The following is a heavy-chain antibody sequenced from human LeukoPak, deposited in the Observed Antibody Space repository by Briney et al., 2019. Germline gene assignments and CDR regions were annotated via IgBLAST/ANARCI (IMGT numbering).Heavy chain of an antibody. CDR2: IKQDGSDK. Sequence: GGSLRLSCAASGFTFSSYCMSWVRQAPGKWLEWVANIKQDGSDKFYVDSVNGRFTISRDNAKNSLYLQMNTLRAEDTAIYYCATFSGAHHKTFDSWGQGTLVTVSS. J-gene: IGHJ4*02. CDR1: GFTFSSYC. D-gene: IGHD1-14*01. V-gene: IGHV3-7*01. CDR3: ATFSGAHHKTFDS.